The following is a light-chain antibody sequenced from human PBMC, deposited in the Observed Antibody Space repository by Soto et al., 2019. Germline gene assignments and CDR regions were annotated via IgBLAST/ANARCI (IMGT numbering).Light chain of an antibody. CDR2: GAS. J-gene: IGKJ4*01. V-gene: IGKV3-15*01. CDR1: QSVLTN. CDR3: QHYNNWLAT. Sequence: EIVVTQSPAILSVSPGERVTLSCRASQSVLTNLAGYQQKLGQAPRLLIYGASTRATGVPARFSGSGSGTEFILTISSLQSEDFAVYYCQHYNNWLATFGGGTKV.